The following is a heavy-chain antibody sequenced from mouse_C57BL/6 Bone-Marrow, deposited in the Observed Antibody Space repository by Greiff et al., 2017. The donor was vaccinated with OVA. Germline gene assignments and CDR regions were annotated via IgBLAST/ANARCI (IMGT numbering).Heavy chain of an antibody. J-gene: IGHJ2*01. CDR1: GYTFTDYY. D-gene: IGHD2-2*01. CDR3: ARWGYKGYFDY. Sequence: VQLQQSGPELVKPGASVKISCKASGYTFTDYYMNWVKQSHGKSLEWIGDINPNNGGTSYNQKFKGKATLTVDKSSSTAYMELRSLTSEDSAVYYCARWGYKGYFDYWGQGTTLTVSS. V-gene: IGHV1-26*01. CDR2: INPNNGGT.